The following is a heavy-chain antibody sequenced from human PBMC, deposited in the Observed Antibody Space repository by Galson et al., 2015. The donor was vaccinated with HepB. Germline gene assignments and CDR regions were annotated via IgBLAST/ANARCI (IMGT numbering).Heavy chain of an antibody. CDR2: VDPEDGET. Sequence: VKVSCKVSGYTFTDYYMHWVQQAPGKGLEWMGLVDPEDGETIYAEKFQGRVTITVDTSTDTAYMELSSLRSEDTAVYYCARDLTPDWLGYWGQGTLVTVSS. D-gene: IGHD3-9*01. CDR1: GYTFTDYY. V-gene: IGHV1-69-2*01. CDR3: ARDLTPDWLGY. J-gene: IGHJ4*02.